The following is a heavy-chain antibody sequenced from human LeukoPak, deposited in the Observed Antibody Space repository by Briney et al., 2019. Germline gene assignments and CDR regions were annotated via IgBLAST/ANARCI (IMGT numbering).Heavy chain of an antibody. D-gene: IGHD3-10*02. V-gene: IGHV4-59*01. CDR2: IYYSGST. Sequence: SETLSLTCTVSGGSISSYYWNWIRQPPGKGLEWIGYIYYSGSTNYNPSLKSRVTISVDTSKNQFSLKLSSVTAADTAVYYCARSPVFGELSYYFDYWGQGTLVTVSS. J-gene: IGHJ4*02. CDR3: ARSPVFGELSYYFDY. CDR1: GGSISSYY.